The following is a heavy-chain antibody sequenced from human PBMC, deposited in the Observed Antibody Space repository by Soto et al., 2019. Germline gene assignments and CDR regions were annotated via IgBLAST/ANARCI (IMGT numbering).Heavy chain of an antibody. Sequence: SETPSLTCAVYGGSFSGYYWNWIRQPPGKGLEWIGEINHSGSTNYNPSLKSRVTISEDTSNNQFSLRLSSVTAADTAVYYCARGFIRDFYFYYGLDVWGQGTTVTVSS. V-gene: IGHV4-34*01. CDR3: ARGFIRDFYFYYGLDV. CDR2: INHSGST. J-gene: IGHJ6*02. D-gene: IGHD3-16*02. CDR1: GGSFSGYY.